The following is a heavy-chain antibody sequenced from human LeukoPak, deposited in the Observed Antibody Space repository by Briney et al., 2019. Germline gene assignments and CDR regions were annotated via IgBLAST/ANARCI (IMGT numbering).Heavy chain of an antibody. D-gene: IGHD3-10*01. Sequence: SETLSLTCAVYGGSFRGYYWSWIRQPPGKGLECIGDINHSGSTNYNPSLKCRVTISVDTSKNQFSLKLRSVTAADTAVYYCARAPGAMVRGVIPYYYYGMDVWGQGTTVTVSS. V-gene: IGHV4-34*01. J-gene: IGHJ6*02. CDR1: GGSFRGYY. CDR3: ARAPGAMVRGVIPYYYYGMDV. CDR2: INHSGST.